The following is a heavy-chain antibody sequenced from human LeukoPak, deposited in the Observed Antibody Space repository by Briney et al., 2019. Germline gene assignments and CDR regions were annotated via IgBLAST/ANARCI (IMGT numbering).Heavy chain of an antibody. CDR1: GFTFSNAW. CDR2: IKSKNDGGTT. J-gene: IGHJ3*02. D-gene: IGHD3-3*01. V-gene: IGHV3-15*05. CDR3: TTFPSGFDI. Sequence: PGGSLRLSCTASGFTFSNAWMSWVRQAPGKGLEWVGRIKSKNDGGTTDYAAPVKGRVTISRDDSKNTLYLQMNSLKTEDTALYYCTTFPSGFDIWGQGQWSPSLQ.